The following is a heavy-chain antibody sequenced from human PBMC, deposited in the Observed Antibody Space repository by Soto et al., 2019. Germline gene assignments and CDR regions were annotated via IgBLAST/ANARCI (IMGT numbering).Heavy chain of an antibody. J-gene: IGHJ3*02. Sequence: GASVKVSCKASGYTFTSYGISWVRQAPGQGLEWMGWISAYNGNTNYAQKLQGRVTMTTDTSTSTAYMELRSLRSDDTAVYYCARGKIHLGAQIDAFDIWGQGTMVTVSS. CDR2: ISAYNGNT. V-gene: IGHV1-18*01. D-gene: IGHD3-16*01. CDR1: GYTFTSYG. CDR3: ARGKIHLGAQIDAFDI.